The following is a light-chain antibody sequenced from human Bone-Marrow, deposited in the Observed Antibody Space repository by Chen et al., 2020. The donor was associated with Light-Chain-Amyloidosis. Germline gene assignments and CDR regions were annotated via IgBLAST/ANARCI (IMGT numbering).Light chain of an antibody. Sequence: SYELTQPPSVSVSPGQMARITCSGDDLPTKYAYWYQQKPGHAPVLVIHRDTERPSVISERFYGSNSGTTATLTISGGQAEDEADYHCQSADSSGTYEVIFGGGTKLTVL. V-gene: IGLV3-25*03. CDR1: DLPTKY. CDR3: QSADSSGTYEVI. CDR2: RDT. J-gene: IGLJ2*01.